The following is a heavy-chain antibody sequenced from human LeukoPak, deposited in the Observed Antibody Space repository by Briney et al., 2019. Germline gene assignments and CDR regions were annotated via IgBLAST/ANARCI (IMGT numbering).Heavy chain of an antibody. Sequence: PGGSLRLSCAASGFTFSSYAMSWVRQAPGKGLEWVSTISGSGGSAYYAASVRGRFTISRDNSRNTLYLQMNSLRAGETAGYNCARGVSMVYAPFDDWGEGTLVTVSS. J-gene: IGHJ4*02. V-gene: IGHV3-23*01. CDR1: GFTFSSYA. D-gene: IGHD2-8*01. CDR3: ARGVSMVYAPFDD. CDR2: ISGSGGSA.